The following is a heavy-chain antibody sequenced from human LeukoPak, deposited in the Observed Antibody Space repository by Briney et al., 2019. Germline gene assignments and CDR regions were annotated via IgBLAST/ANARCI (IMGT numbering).Heavy chain of an antibody. CDR3: ARDLGNYGDYYYYYGMDV. CDR2: IYYSGST. V-gene: IGHV4-59*06. Sequence: SETLSLTCTVSGGSITTYYWSWVRQHPGKGLEWIGYIYYSGSTYYNPSLKSRVTISVDTSKNQFSLKLSSVTAADTAVYYCARDLGNYGDYYYYYGMDVWGQGTTVTVSS. CDR1: GGSITTYY. D-gene: IGHD4-17*01. J-gene: IGHJ6*02.